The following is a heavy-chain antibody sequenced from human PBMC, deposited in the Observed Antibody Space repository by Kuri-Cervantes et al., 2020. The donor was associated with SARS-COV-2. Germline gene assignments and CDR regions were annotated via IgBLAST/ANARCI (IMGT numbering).Heavy chain of an antibody. V-gene: IGHV3-7*05. CDR1: GFILSRYW. J-gene: IGHJ4*02. CDR2: INQDGSEK. Sequence: GGSLRLSCAASGFILSRYWMTWVRQAPGKGLEWVANINQDGSEKYYVDSVKGRFTLPRDNAKNSLYLQMNSLKVEDTAVYYCARDRSYYDSGGYYFDLWGQGALVTVSS. D-gene: IGHD3-22*01. CDR3: ARDRSYYDSGGYYFDL.